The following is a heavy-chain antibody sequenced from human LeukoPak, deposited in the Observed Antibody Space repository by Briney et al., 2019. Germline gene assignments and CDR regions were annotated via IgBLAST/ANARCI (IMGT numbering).Heavy chain of an antibody. CDR2: MGVSGDNV. D-gene: IGHD4-17*01. CDR3: AKDPNGDYVGALDT. Sequence: GGSLRLSCAASGFTFSAYDVTWVRQAPGKGLEWVSSMGVSGDNVHYADSVKGRFAISRDNSKTTLYLQMNILRADAAAEYYCAKDPNGDYVGALDTWGQGTMVIVSS. J-gene: IGHJ3*02. CDR1: GFTFSAYD. V-gene: IGHV3-23*01.